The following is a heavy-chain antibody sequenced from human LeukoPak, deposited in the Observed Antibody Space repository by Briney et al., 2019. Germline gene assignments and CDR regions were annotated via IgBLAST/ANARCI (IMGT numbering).Heavy chain of an antibody. D-gene: IGHD3/OR15-3a*01. J-gene: IGHJ4*02. CDR1: GFGFSNYW. CDR2: RKLVGTGQ. V-gene: IGHV3-7*01. Sequence: GGSPRLSCAASGFGFSNYWMSWVGQARGKGLEWVAYRKLVGTGQYTLDSVEGRFTISRDNAKNSLYLQMNRLRAEDTAVYYCTTIGGLGPDDYWGQGTLVTASS. CDR3: TTIGGLGPDDY.